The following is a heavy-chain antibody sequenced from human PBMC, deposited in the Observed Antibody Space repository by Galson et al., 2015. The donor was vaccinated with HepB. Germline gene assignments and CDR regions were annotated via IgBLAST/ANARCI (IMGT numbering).Heavy chain of an antibody. CDR3: ARDLVGYSSSSAPDY. CDR1: GFTFSSYA. V-gene: IGHV3-30*04. Sequence: SLRLSCAASGFTFSSYAMHWVRQAPGKGLEWVAVISYDGSNKYYADSVKGRFTISRDNSKNTLYLQMNSLRAEDTAVYYCARDLVGYSSSSAPDYWGQGTLVTVSS. J-gene: IGHJ4*02. D-gene: IGHD6-13*01. CDR2: ISYDGSNK.